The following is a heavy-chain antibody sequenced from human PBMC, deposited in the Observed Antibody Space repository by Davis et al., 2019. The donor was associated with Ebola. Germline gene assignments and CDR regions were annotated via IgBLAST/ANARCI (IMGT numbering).Heavy chain of an antibody. CDR2: INPNRGGT. CDR1: GYTFTGYY. V-gene: IGHV1-2*02. Sequence: ASVQVSCQASGYTFTGYYMHWVRQAPGQGLEWMGWINPNRGGTNYAQKFQGRVTMTRDTSISTAYMELSGLRSDDTAVYYCARERYCSSTSCYMHAFDIWGQVTMVTVSS. J-gene: IGHJ3*02. D-gene: IGHD2-2*02. CDR3: ARERYCSSTSCYMHAFDI.